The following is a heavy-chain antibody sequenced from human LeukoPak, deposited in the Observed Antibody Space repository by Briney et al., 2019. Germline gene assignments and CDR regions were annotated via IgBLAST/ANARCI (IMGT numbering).Heavy chain of an antibody. CDR2: INPNSGGA. V-gene: IGHV1-2*02. CDR1: GYTFTGYY. CDR3: ARDKSLADPYFFDY. J-gene: IGHJ4*02. Sequence: ASVKVSCKASGYTFTGYYIHWVRQAPGQGLEWMGWINPNSGGANYAQKFQGRVTLTRDTSISAAYMDLHSLRSDDTAVYFCARDKSLADPYFFDYWGQGTLVTDSS.